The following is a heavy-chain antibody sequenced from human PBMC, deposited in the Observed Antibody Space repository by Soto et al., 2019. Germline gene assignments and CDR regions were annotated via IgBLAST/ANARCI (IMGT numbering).Heavy chain of an antibody. CDR1: GFTFSSYG. CDR3: AKDSIVVVPAAIVWDYYYYGMDV. CDR2: ISYDGSNK. J-gene: IGHJ6*02. D-gene: IGHD2-2*02. V-gene: IGHV3-30*18. Sequence: PGGSLRLSCAASGFTFSSYGMHWVRQAPGKGLEWVAVISYDGSNKYYADSVKGRFTISRDNSKNTLYLQMNSLRAEDTAVYYCAKDSIVVVPAAIVWDYYYYGMDVWGQGTTVTVSS.